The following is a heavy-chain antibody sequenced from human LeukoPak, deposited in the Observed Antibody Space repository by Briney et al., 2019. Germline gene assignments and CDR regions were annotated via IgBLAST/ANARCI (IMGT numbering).Heavy chain of an antibody. Sequence: GGSLRLSCAASGFTFNNYEMNWVRQAPGKGLEWVSYISGSGSSIYYADSVKGRFTISRDNAKNSLYLQMHSLSAEDTAVYYCAKDHLAGYSYGGYYFDYWGQGTLVTVSS. CDR2: ISGSGSSI. J-gene: IGHJ4*02. CDR3: AKDHLAGYSYGGYYFDY. V-gene: IGHV3-48*03. D-gene: IGHD5-18*01. CDR1: GFTFNNYE.